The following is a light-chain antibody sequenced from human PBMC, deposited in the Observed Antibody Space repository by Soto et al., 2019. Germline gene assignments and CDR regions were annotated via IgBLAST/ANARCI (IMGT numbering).Light chain of an antibody. CDR1: QRVSIRY. J-gene: IGKJ2*01. CDR2: GAS. CDR3: QKYGTCSMYT. V-gene: IGKV3-20*01. Sequence: EIVLTQSPGTLSWSPGERATISCRSSQRVSIRYLTWYQQKPGQAPRLLIYGASSTSTGIPDKFSGTRSGTDFTLTFSRLEPADFAVYYCQKYGTCSMYTFVHGAKLE.